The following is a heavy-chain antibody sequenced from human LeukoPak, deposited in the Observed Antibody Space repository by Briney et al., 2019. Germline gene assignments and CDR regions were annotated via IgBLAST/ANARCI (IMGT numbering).Heavy chain of an antibody. D-gene: IGHD6-19*01. Sequence: PGGSLRLSCAASGFTFSSYSMNWVRQAPGKGLEWVSSISSSSSYIYYADSVKGRFTISRDNAKNSLYLQMNSLRAEDTAVYYCAGEAGTEFGDYWGQGTLVTVSS. CDR1: GFTFSSYS. CDR2: ISSSSSYI. CDR3: AGEAGTEFGDY. J-gene: IGHJ4*02. V-gene: IGHV3-21*01.